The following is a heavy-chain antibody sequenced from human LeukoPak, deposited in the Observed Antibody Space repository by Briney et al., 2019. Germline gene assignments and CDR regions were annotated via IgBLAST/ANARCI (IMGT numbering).Heavy chain of an antibody. CDR1: GFTFSRYG. CDR2: ISASGGHT. V-gene: IGHV3-23*01. D-gene: IGHD2-15*01. CDR3: AKRVAEGYSDY. J-gene: IGHJ4*02. Sequence: PGGSLRLSCAASGFTFSRYGMGWVRQAPGKGLEWVSGISASGGHTYHIDSVKGRFTISRDNSKNTLYLQMNSLRAEDTAVYYCAKRVAEGYSDYWGQGTLVTVSS.